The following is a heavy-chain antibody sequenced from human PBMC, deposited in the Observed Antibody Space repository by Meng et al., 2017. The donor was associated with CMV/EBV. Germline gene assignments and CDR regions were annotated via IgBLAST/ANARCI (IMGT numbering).Heavy chain of an antibody. Sequence: LQAVGPGLVTLSQTPSPTCTVSGGSISSGDYYWSWIRQPPGKGLEWIGYIYYSGSTYYNPSLKSRVTISVDTSKNQFSLKLSSVTAADTAVYYCAREGDNPFDYWGQGTLVTVSS. J-gene: IGHJ4*02. CDR1: GGSISSGDYY. CDR3: AREGDNPFDY. CDR2: IYYSGST. D-gene: IGHD2-21*02. V-gene: IGHV4-30-4*08.